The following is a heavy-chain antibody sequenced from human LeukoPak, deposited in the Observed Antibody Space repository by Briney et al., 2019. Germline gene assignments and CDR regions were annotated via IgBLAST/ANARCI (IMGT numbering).Heavy chain of an antibody. CDR3: ANDPLSRYYGSGRAYMDV. D-gene: IGHD3-10*01. J-gene: IGHJ6*03. CDR2: IYYSGST. CDR1: GGSISSSSYY. V-gene: IGHV4-39*07. Sequence: SETLSLTCTVSGGSISSSSYYWGWIRQPPGKGLEWIGSIYYSGSTYYNPSLKSRVTISVDTSKNQFSLKLSSVTAEDTAVYYCANDPLSRYYGSGRAYMDVWGKGTTVTISS.